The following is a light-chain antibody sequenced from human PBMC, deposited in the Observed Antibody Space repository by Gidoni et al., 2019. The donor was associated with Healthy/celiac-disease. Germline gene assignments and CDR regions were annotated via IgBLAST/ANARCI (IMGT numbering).Light chain of an antibody. CDR1: QTVTNRH. Sequence: EIVLTQSPGTLSLSPGERATLTSRASQTVTNRHLAWYQQKPGQAPGLLIYGASTRATGIPDRFSGSGSGTDFALTISRLEPEDFAVYYCQHYGSSSETFGQGTKVEIK. J-gene: IGKJ1*01. CDR3: QHYGSSSET. V-gene: IGKV3-20*01. CDR2: GAS.